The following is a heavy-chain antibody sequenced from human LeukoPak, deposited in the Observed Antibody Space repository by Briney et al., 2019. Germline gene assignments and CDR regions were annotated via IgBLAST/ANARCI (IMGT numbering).Heavy chain of an antibody. CDR3: AREPDSSGYFYDAFDI. J-gene: IGHJ3*02. V-gene: IGHV1-18*01. CDR1: GYTFTSYG. D-gene: IGHD3-22*01. CDR2: ISAYNGNT. Sequence: ASVKVSCKASGYTFTSYGISWVRQAPGQGLEWMGWISAYNGNTSYAQKLQGRVTMTTDTSTSTAYMELRSLRSDDTAVYYCAREPDSSGYFYDAFDIWGQGTMVTVSS.